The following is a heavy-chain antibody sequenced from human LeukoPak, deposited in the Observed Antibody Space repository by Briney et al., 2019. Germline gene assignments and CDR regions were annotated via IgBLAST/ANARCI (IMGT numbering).Heavy chain of an antibody. CDR2: ISAYNGKT. J-gene: IGHJ2*01. CDR3: VRGEYSYGWYFDL. CDR1: GYTFTTYG. D-gene: IGHD5-18*01. Sequence: ASVKVSCKTSGYTFTTYGISWVRQAPGQGPEWMGWISAYNGKTNYAQKFQGRVIMTTETSTSTAYMELRSLRSDDTAIYCCVRGEYSYGWYFDLWGRGTPVTVSS. V-gene: IGHV1-18*01.